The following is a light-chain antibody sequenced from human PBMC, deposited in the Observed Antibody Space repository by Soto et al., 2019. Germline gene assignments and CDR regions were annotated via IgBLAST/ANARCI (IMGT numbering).Light chain of an antibody. V-gene: IGKV1-39*01. CDR1: QSITTH. J-gene: IGKJ2*01. CDR3: QQSNSTPTPAT. Sequence: DIQMTQSPSSLSASVGDRVTMTCRASQSITTHVNWYQQKPGKAPKLLIYAASILQSGVPSRLSGSGYGTDFTITITSLQPKDFASYSCQQSNSTPTPATLGQGTKPEIK. CDR2: AAS.